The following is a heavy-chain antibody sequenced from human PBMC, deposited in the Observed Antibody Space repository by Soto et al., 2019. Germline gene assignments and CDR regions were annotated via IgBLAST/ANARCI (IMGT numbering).Heavy chain of an antibody. CDR3: AKGDILTGSKEGWDY. CDR1: GFTFRSYA. CDR2: IDGSGAGA. V-gene: IGHV3-23*01. D-gene: IGHD3-9*01. J-gene: IGHJ4*02. Sequence: EVQLLESGGGLVQPGGALRLSCAASGFTFRSYAMSWVRQAPGRGLECVSSIDGSGAGAYYADSVKGRFTISRDNSKNTLYLQMTSLRAEDTAVYYCAKGDILTGSKEGWDYWGQGTLVTVSS.